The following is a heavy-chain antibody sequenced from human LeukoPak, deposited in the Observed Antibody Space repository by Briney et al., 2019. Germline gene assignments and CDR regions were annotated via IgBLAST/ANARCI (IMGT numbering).Heavy chain of an antibody. D-gene: IGHD3-22*01. Sequence: ASVKVSCKVSGYTLTELSMHWVRQAPGKGLEWMGGFDPEDGETIYAQKFQGRVTMTEDTSTDTAYMELSTLRSDDTAVCYCATGNPDSSASHDAFDTWGQGTIVTVSS. J-gene: IGHJ3*02. CDR1: GYTLTELS. V-gene: IGHV1-24*01. CDR2: FDPEDGET. CDR3: ATGNPDSSASHDAFDT.